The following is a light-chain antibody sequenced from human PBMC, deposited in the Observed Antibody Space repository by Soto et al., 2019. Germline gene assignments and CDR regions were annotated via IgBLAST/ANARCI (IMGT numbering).Light chain of an antibody. Sequence: QLVLTQPPSVSGAPGQRVTISCTGSGSNIGAPFDVHWYQQLPGTAPKLLIYGNSNRPSRVPDRFSGSKSGTSASLAITGLQAEDEADYYCQSYDSSLTWVFGGGTKLTVL. J-gene: IGLJ3*02. CDR3: QSYDSSLTWV. CDR2: GNS. V-gene: IGLV1-40*01. CDR1: GSNIGAPFD.